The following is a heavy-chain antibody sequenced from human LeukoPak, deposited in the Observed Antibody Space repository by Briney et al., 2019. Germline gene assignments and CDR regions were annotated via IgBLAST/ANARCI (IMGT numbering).Heavy chain of an antibody. D-gene: IGHD2-15*01. CDR2: ISTYNDNT. CDR1: GYTFTGYY. CDR3: ARCSLTCYSLAH. J-gene: IGHJ5*02. V-gene: IGHV1-18*04. Sequence: ASVKVSCKASGYTFTGYYMHWVRQAPGQGLEWMGWISTYNDNTDYAQKFHGRVTMTTDTSTSTAYMELRSLTSDDTAVYYCARCSLTCYSLAHWGQGTLVTVSS.